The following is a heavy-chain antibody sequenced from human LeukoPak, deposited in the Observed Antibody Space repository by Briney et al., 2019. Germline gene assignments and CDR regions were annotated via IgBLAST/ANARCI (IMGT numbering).Heavy chain of an antibody. V-gene: IGHV4-59*01. CDR2: IYYSGST. J-gene: IGHJ4*02. CDR1: GGSISSYY. D-gene: IGHD5-24*01. CDR3: ARDPVEGLGFDY. Sequence: PSETLSLTCTVSGGSISSYYWSWIRQPPGKGLEWIGYIYYSGSTNYNPSLKSRVTISVDTSKNQFSLKLSSVTAADTAVYYCARDPVEGLGFDYWGQGTLVTVSS.